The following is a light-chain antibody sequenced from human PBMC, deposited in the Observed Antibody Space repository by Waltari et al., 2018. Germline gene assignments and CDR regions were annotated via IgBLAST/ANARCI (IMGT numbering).Light chain of an antibody. V-gene: IGKV3-15*01. CDR3: QQYSNWPYS. J-gene: IGKJ2*03. Sequence: EIVLTQSPATLSLSPGESATLSCRASQSVSSSLAWYQQKPGQAPRLLIYGASSRATGIPDRFSGSGSGTDFTLTISSLEPEDFAVYYCQQYSNWPYSFGQGTKVEIK. CDR2: GAS. CDR1: QSVSSS.